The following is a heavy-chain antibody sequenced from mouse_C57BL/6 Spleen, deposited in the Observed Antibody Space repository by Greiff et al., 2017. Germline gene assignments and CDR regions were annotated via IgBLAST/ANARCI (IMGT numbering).Heavy chain of an antibody. J-gene: IGHJ2*01. CDR1: GFTFSSYT. V-gene: IGHV5-9*01. CDR2: ISGGGGNT. Sequence: EVQLVESGGGLVKPGGSLKLSCAASGFTFSSYTMSWVRQTPEKRLEWVATISGGGGNTYYPDSVKGRFTISRDNAKNTLYLQMSSLRSEDTALYYCARHSNDYFDYWGQGTTLTVSS. CDR3: ARHSNDYFDY. D-gene: IGHD2-5*01.